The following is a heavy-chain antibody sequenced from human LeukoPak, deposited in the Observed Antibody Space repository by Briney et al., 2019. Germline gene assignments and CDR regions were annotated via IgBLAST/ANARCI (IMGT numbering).Heavy chain of an antibody. J-gene: IGHJ3*02. CDR2: IYYSGST. CDR1: GGSISSYY. CDR3: ASFSSSYAGDAFDI. D-gene: IGHD6-13*01. Sequence: PSETLSLTCTVSGGSISSYYWSWIRQPPGKGLEWIGYIYYSGSTKYNPSLKSRVTISVDTSKNQFSLKLSCVTAADTAVYYCASFSSSYAGDAFDIWGQGRMVTVSS. V-gene: IGHV4-59*01.